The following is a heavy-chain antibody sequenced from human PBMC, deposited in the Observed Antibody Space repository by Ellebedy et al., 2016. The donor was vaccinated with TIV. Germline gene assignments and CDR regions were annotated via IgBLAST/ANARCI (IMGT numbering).Heavy chain of an antibody. Sequence: AASVKVSCKASADTCSNHAFNWVRQAAGQELEWLGRMEPRLGTVKYAQKFQGRVTITADKSTSTAYIELSSLRSDDTAVYYCARWDGYDEKFQGPFDRWGQGTLVTVSS. CDR2: MEPRLGTV. V-gene: IGHV1-69*04. J-gene: IGHJ4*02. CDR1: ADTCSNHA. CDR3: ARWDGYDEKFQGPFDR. D-gene: IGHD5-24*01.